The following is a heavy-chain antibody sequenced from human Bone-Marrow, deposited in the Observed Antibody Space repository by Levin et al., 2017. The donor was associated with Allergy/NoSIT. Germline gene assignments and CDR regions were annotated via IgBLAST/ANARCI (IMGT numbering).Heavy chain of an antibody. CDR1: GYNFIGYY. V-gene: IGHV1-2*02. D-gene: IGHD3-3*01. Sequence: ASVKVSCKASGYNFIGYYIHWVRQAPGQGPVWMGWINPNSGDTNYAQIFKGRVTVTSDTSMKTAYMEVTRHKFDDTAVYYCARTGFLNSSSWSLQYWGQGTPVTVSS. CDR3: ARTGFLNSSSWSLQY. CDR2: INPNSGDT. J-gene: IGHJ1*01.